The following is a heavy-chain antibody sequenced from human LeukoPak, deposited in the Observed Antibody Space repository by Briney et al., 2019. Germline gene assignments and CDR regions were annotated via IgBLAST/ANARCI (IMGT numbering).Heavy chain of an antibody. CDR1: GFTFSSYC. D-gene: IGHD1-20*01. Sequence: PGGSLRLSCAASGFTFSSYCMNWVRQAQGKGLEWVSSISSSSSYIYYADLVKGRFTISRDNANNSLYLQMNSLRAEDTALYYCARDDNWNDKPFDHWGQGVLVTVSS. J-gene: IGHJ4*02. CDR3: ARDDNWNDKPFDH. V-gene: IGHV3-21*01. CDR2: ISSSSSYI.